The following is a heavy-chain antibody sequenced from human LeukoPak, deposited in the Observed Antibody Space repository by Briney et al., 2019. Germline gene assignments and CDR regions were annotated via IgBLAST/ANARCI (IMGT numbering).Heavy chain of an antibody. CDR2: IIPIFGTA. D-gene: IGHD3-22*01. V-gene: IGHV1-69*05. CDR1: GGTFSSYA. Sequence: SVKVSCKASGGTFSSYAISWVRQAPGQGLEWMGRIIPIFGTANYAQKFQGRVTITTDESTSTAYMELSSLRSEDTAVYYCARDVVGYDSSGYYYCYWGQGTLVTVSS. CDR3: ARDVVGYDSSGYYYCY. J-gene: IGHJ4*02.